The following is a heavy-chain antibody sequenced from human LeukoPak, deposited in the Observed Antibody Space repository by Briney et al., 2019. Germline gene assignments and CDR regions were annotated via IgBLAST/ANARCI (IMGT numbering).Heavy chain of an antibody. Sequence: ASVKVSCKVSGYTLTELSMHWVRQAPGKGLEWMGGFDPEDGETIYAQKFQGRVTMTEDTSTDTAYMELSSLRSEDTAVYYCATAWVIFGVDIMNYYYYYMDVWGKGTTVTVSS. CDR1: GYTLTELS. CDR3: ATAWVIFGVDIMNYYYYYMDV. D-gene: IGHD3-3*01. CDR2: FDPEDGET. V-gene: IGHV1-24*01. J-gene: IGHJ6*03.